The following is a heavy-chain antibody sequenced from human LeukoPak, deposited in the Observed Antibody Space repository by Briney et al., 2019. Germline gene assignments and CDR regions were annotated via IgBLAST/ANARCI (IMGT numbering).Heavy chain of an antibody. CDR3: AKVHDSSGYYYFDY. CDR1: GFTFSSYA. V-gene: IGHV3-23*01. J-gene: IGHJ4*02. CDR2: ISGSGGST. D-gene: IGHD3-22*01. Sequence: GGSLRLSCAASGFTFSSYARSWVRQAPGKGLEWVSAISGSGGSTYYADSVKGRFTISRDNSKNTLYLQMNSLRAEDTAVYYCAKVHDSSGYYYFDYWGQGTLVTVSS.